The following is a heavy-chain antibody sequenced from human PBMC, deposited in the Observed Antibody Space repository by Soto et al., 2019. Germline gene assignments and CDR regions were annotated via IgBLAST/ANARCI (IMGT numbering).Heavy chain of an antibody. CDR2: INPSGGST. D-gene: IGHD6-6*01. Sequence: QVQLVQSGAEVKKPGASVKVSCKASGYTFTSYYMHWVRQAPGQGLEWMGIINPSGGSTSYAQKFQGRVTMTRDTSTSTVYMELSSLRSEDTAVYYCARDSSIAARGHGMDVWGQGTTVTVSS. CDR1: GYTFTSYY. J-gene: IGHJ6*02. CDR3: ARDSSIAARGHGMDV. V-gene: IGHV1-46*01.